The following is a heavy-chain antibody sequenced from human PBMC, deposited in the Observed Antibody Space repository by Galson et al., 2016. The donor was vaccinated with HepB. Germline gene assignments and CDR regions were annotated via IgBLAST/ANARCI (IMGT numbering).Heavy chain of an antibody. Sequence: SLRLSCAASGFTFTDAWMNWVRQGPGKGLEWVGHIKRKPDGGTSDYAGAVKDRFTISRDDSKKMVYLEMNNLKIEDTAVYYCVAHIVVVPGPPVWGQGTTVTVSS. CDR1: GFTFTDAW. CDR2: IKRKPDGGTS. V-gene: IGHV3-15*01. CDR3: VAHIVVVPGPPV. J-gene: IGHJ6*02. D-gene: IGHD2-2*01.